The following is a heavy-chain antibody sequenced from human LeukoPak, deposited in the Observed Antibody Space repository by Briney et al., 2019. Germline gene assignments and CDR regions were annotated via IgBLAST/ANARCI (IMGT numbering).Heavy chain of an antibody. J-gene: IGHJ4*02. D-gene: IGHD3-10*01. V-gene: IGHV3-20*04. Sequence: GGSLRLSCAASGFTFSSYWMSWVRQAPGKGLEWVSGINWNGGSTGYADSVKGRFTISRDNAKNSLYLQMNSLRAEDTALYYCARESITILGYFDYWGQGTLVTVSS. CDR2: INWNGGST. CDR3: ARESITILGYFDY. CDR1: GFTFSSYW.